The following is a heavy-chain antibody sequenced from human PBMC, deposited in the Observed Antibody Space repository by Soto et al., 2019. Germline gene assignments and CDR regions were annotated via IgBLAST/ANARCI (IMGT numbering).Heavy chain of an antibody. V-gene: IGHV3-9*01. CDR2: ISWNSGSI. CDR3: AKGYRLVFGVVLGTGMDV. Sequence: EVQLVESGGGLVQPGRSLRLSCAASGFTFDDYAMHWVRQAPGKGLEWVSGISWNSGSIGFADSVKGRFNISRDNAKNSLYLQMNSLRAEDTALYYCAKGYRLVFGVVLGTGMDVCGQGTTVTVSS. D-gene: IGHD3-3*01. J-gene: IGHJ6*02. CDR1: GFTFDDYA.